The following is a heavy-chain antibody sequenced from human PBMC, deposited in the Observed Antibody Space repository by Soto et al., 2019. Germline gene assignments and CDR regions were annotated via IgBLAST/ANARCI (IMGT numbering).Heavy chain of an antibody. V-gene: IGHV1-18*01. CDR3: ARERGTYTYGDC. CDR1: GYTFTNYG. CDR2: VNIYEGST. D-gene: IGHD5-18*01. J-gene: IGHJ4*02. Sequence: QVQLVQSGAEVRKPGASVKVSCKASGYTFTNYGITWVRQAPGQGLEWMGWVNIYEGSTNYAQKFQGRVTMTTDTSTSTVYLELRSLRYADTAIYYCARERGTYTYGDCWGQGTLVTVSS.